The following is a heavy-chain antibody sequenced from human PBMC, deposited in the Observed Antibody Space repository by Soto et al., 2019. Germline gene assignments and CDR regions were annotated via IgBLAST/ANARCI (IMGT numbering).Heavy chain of an antibody. Sequence: GGSQRLSCAASGFTFSSYAMHWVRQAPGKGLEWVAVISYDGSNKYYADSVKGRFTISRDNSKNTLYLQMNSLRAEDTAVYYCARGPSSLTSFDYWGQGTLVTVYS. J-gene: IGHJ4*02. CDR1: GFTFSSYA. D-gene: IGHD2-2*01. V-gene: IGHV3-30-3*01. CDR2: ISYDGSNK. CDR3: ARGPSSLTSFDY.